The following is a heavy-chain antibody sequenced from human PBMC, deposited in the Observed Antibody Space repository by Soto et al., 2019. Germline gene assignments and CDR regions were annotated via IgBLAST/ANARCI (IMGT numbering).Heavy chain of an antibody. Sequence: PSETLSLTCSVTGGSINNYYWSWVRQSAGKGLEWIGRVFTTGTTDYNPSLKGRVTISVDTSKNQFSLSLRSVTAADTAIYYCARDFNSIFDDFADMRWNFDPWGQGTLVTVPS. V-gene: IGHV4-4*07. D-gene: IGHD3-3*02. J-gene: IGHJ5*02. CDR3: ARDFNSIFDDFADMRWNFDP. CDR1: GGSINNYY. CDR2: VFTTGTT.